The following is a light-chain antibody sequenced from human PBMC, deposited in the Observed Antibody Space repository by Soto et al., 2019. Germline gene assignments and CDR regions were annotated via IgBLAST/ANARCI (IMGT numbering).Light chain of an antibody. CDR1: QSLIGN. CDR3: QQYNNWPPGT. J-gene: IGKJ1*01. CDR2: RAS. V-gene: IGKV3-15*01. Sequence: EILMTQSPATLAVSPWETVTLSCSASQSLIGNLAWYQQKPGQAPRLLIFRASTRATGVPARFSGRGSGTEFTLTISGLQSEDFAVYYCQQYNNWPPGTFGQGTKVDIK.